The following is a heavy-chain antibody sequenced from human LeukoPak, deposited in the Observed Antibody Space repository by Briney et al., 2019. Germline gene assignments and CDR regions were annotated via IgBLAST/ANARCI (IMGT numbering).Heavy chain of an antibody. CDR3: AREKNYEVFDY. D-gene: IGHD1-7*01. CDR2: INADGTAT. V-gene: IGHV3-74*03. J-gene: IGHJ4*02. Sequence: PGGSLRLSCAASGFTFSSYGMHWVRQAPGKGLEWVSRINADGTATMYADSVKGRFTLSRDNDKNTLFLQMNTLQAEDTALYCAREKNYEVFDYWGQGSLVTVSA. CDR1: GFTFSSYG.